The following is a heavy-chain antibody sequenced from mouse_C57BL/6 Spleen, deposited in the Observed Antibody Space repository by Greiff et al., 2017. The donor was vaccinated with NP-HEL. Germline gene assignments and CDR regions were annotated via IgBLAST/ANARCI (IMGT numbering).Heavy chain of an antibody. V-gene: IGHV3-6*01. CDR3: ARDGYDADFDY. CDR1: GYSITSGYY. CDR2: ISYDGSN. Sequence: EVKLVESGPGLVKPSQSLSLTCSVTGYSITSGYYWNWIRQFPGNKLEWMGYISYDGSNNYNPSLKNRISITRDTSKNQFFLKLNSVTTEDTATYYCARDGYDADFDYWGQGTTLTVSS. D-gene: IGHD2-2*01. J-gene: IGHJ2*01.